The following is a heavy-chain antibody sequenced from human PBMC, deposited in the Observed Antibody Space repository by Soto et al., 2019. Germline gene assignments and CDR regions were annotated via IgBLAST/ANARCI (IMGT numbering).Heavy chain of an antibody. CDR3: ARDQGGYSGYDADYYYMDV. V-gene: IGHV3-66*01. CDR1: GFTVSSNY. J-gene: IGHJ6*03. CDR2: IYSGGST. Sequence: GGSLRLSCAASGFTVSSNYMSWVRQAPGKGLEWVSVIYSGGSTYYADSVKGRFTISRDNSKNTLYLQMNSLRAEDTAVYYCARDQGGYSGYDADYYYMDVWGKGTTVTVSS. D-gene: IGHD5-12*01.